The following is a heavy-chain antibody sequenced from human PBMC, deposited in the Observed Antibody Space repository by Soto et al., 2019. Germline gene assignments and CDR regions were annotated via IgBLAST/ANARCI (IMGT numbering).Heavy chain of an antibody. V-gene: IGHV3-30-3*01. J-gene: IGHJ6*02. CDR3: ARDGTYYYDSSGYYSYYYYYGMDV. CDR2: ISYDGSNK. Sequence: LRLSCAASGFTVSSNYMSWVRQAPGKGLEWVAVISYDGSNKYYADSVKGRFTISRDNSKNTLYLQMNSLRAEDTAVYYCARDGTYYYDSSGYYSYYYYYGMDVWGQGTTVTVSS. D-gene: IGHD3-22*01. CDR1: GFTVSSNY.